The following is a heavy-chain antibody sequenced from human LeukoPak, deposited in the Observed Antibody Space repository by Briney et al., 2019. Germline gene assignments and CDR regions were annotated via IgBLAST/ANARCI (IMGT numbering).Heavy chain of an antibody. D-gene: IGHD5-12*01. CDR3: ARGVQDIVATVNYYYGMDV. V-gene: IGHV1-69*13. CDR2: IIPIFGTA. Sequence: SVKVSCKASGGTFSSYAISWVRQAPGQGLEWMGGIIPIFGTANYAQKFQGRVTITADESTSTAYMELSSLRSEDTAVYYCARGVQDIVATVNYYYGMDVWGQGTTVTVSS. CDR1: GGTFSSYA. J-gene: IGHJ6*02.